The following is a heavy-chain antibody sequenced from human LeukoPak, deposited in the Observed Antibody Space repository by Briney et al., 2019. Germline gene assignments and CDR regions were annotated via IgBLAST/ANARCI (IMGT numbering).Heavy chain of an antibody. J-gene: IGHJ4*02. CDR3: ARDDIVVVPAATASDY. Sequence: GGSLRLSCAASGFTFSSYSMNWVRQAPGRGLEWVSSISSSSSYIYYADSVKGRFTISRDNAKNSLYLQMNSLRAEDTAVYYCARDDIVVVPAATASDYWGQGTLVTVSS. V-gene: IGHV3-21*01. CDR2: ISSSSSYI. CDR1: GFTFSSYS. D-gene: IGHD2-2*01.